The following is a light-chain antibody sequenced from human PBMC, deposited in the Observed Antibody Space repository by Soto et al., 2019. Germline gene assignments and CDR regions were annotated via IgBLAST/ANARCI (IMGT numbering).Light chain of an antibody. Sequence: DIQMTQSPSSLSASVGDRVTIPCRASQGISNYLAWYQQKPGKVPKLLIYAASTLQSGVPSRFSGSGSGTDFTLTISSLQPEDGATYYCQKYNSAPHTFGQGTKLEIK. V-gene: IGKV1-27*01. CDR3: QKYNSAPHT. CDR1: QGISNY. J-gene: IGKJ2*01. CDR2: AAS.